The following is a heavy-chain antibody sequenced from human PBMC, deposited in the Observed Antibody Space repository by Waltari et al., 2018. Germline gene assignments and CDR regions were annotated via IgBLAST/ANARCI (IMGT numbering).Heavy chain of an antibody. J-gene: IGHJ3*02. Sequence: EGQLVESGGGLVQPGGSLKLSCAASGFAFSSFWMHWVRQVPGQGLVWVSRINRDGSDTSYADSVRGRFTVSRDNAKNMVYLQMKSLRAEDTAIYYCTRDSPSWIWGQGTMVSVSS. CDR3: TRDSPSWI. CDR1: GFAFSSFW. CDR2: INRDGSDT. V-gene: IGHV3-74*01.